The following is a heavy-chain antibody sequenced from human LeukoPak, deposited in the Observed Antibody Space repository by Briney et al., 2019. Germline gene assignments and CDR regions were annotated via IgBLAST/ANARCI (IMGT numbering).Heavy chain of an antibody. V-gene: IGHV3-20*04. CDR3: ASLGSDSSH. D-gene: IGHD3-22*01. Sequence: GGSLRLSCAASGFPVSSYYMSWVRQAPGKGLEWVSGINWNGGSTGYADSVKGRFIIFRDNAKNSLYLQMNSLRAEDTALYFCASLGSDSSHWGQGTLVTVSS. CDR2: INWNGGST. CDR1: GFPVSSYY. J-gene: IGHJ4*02.